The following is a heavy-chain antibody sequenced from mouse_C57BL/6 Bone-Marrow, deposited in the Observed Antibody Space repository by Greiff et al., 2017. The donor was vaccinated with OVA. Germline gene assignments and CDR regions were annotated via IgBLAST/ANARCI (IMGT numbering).Heavy chain of an antibody. J-gene: IGHJ1*03. D-gene: IGHD2-3*01. CDR2: IDPETGGT. CDR3: TREGGYDGYWYFDV. V-gene: IGHV1-15*01. CDR1: GYTFTDYE. Sequence: VQLVESGAELVRPGASVTLSCKASGYTFTDYEMHWVKQTPVHGLEWIGAIDPETGGTAYNQKFKGKAILTADKSSSTAYMELRSLTSEDSAVYYCTREGGYDGYWYFDVWGTGTTVTVSS.